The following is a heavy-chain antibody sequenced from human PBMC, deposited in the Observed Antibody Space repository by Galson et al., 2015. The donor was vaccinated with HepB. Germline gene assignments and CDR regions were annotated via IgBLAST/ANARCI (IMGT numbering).Heavy chain of an antibody. D-gene: IGHD3-10*01. CDR2: ISGSGGNT. CDR1: GFTFSSYG. J-gene: IGHJ4*02. CDR3: ANFYGADLPWFGELWD. V-gene: IGHV3-23*01. Sequence: SLRLSCAASGFTFSSYGMSWVRQAPGKGLEWVSTISGSGGNTYYADSVKGRFTISRDNSKNTLYLQMNSLRDEDTGVYYCANFYGADLPWFGELWDWGQGTLVTVSS.